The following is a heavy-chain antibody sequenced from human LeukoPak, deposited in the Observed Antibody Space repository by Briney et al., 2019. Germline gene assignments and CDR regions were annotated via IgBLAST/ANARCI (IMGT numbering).Heavy chain of an antibody. CDR2: MNPNSGNS. J-gene: IGHJ6*03. V-gene: IGHV1-8*02. CDR3: AREKATINYYYYYMDV. D-gene: IGHD5-24*01. Sequence: ASVKVSCKASGYTSTGYYMHWVRQATGQGLEWMGWMNPNSGNSGYAQKFQGRVTMTRNTSISTAYMELSSLRSEDTAVYYCAREKATINYYYYYMDVWGKGTTVTISS. CDR1: GYTSTGYY.